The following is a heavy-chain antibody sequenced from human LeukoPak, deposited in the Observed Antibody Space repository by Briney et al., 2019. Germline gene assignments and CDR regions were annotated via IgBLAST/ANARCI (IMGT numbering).Heavy chain of an antibody. V-gene: IGHV1-46*01. Sequence: ASVKVSCKASGYTFTSYYMHWVRQAPGQGLEWMGIINPSGGSTSYAQKFQGRVTMTRGTSTSAVYMELRSLRSEDTAVYYCARGPLYYYGSGRGYGMDVWGKGTTVTVSS. CDR2: INPSGGST. CDR1: GYTFTSYY. CDR3: ARGPLYYYGSGRGYGMDV. J-gene: IGHJ6*04. D-gene: IGHD3-10*01.